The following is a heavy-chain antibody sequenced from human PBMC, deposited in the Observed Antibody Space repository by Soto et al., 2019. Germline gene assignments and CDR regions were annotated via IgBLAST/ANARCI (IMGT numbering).Heavy chain of an antibody. J-gene: IGHJ4*02. CDR3: ARGPGGYCSGGSCYRYFDY. Sequence: QVQLQQWGAGLLKPSETLSLTCAVYGGSFSGYYWSWIRQPPGKGLEWIGEINHSGSTNYNPSLKSRVTISVDTSKNQCSLKLSSVTAADTAVYYCARGPGGYCSGGSCYRYFDYWGQGTLVTVSS. D-gene: IGHD2-15*01. CDR2: INHSGST. V-gene: IGHV4-34*01. CDR1: GGSFSGYY.